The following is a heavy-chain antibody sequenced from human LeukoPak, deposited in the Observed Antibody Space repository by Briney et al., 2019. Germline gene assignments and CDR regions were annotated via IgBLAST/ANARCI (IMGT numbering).Heavy chain of an antibody. Sequence: GGSLRLSCAASGFTFSSYGMHWVRQAPGKGLEWVAVIWYDGSNKYYADSVKGRFTISRDNSKNTLYLQMNSLKTEDTAVYYCTTDTPGAFDIWGQGTMVTVSS. CDR1: GFTFSSYG. CDR3: TTDTPGAFDI. CDR2: IWYDGSNK. J-gene: IGHJ3*02. V-gene: IGHV3-33*01.